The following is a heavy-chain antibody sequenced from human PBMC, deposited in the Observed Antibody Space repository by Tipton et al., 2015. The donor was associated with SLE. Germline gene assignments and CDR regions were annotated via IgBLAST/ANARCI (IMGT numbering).Heavy chain of an antibody. Sequence: SLRLSCAASGFTVSSNYMSWVRQAPGKGLEWVSVIYSGDSGGRTYYVDSVKDRFTISRDNSKNTLYLQMNSLRAEDTAVYYCATIAVAATDYWGQGTLVTVSS. CDR2: IYSGDSGGRT. J-gene: IGHJ4*02. CDR1: GFTVSSNY. V-gene: IGHV3-53*01. D-gene: IGHD6-19*01. CDR3: ATIAVAATDY.